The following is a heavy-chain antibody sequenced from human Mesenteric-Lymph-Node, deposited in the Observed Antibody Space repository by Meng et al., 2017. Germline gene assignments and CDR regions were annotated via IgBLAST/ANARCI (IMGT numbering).Heavy chain of an antibody. V-gene: IGHV3-23*01. Sequence: EVQLLESGGGLVQPGGSLRLSCAASGFTFRTYGMSWVRQAPGKGLEWVSGISGSGGGTYYGDSVKGRFTISRDNSKNTLYLQMSSLRVEDTAIYYCAKRVEWQQLAPFDYWGRGTLVTVSS. CDR2: ISGSGGGT. CDR1: GFTFRTYG. D-gene: IGHD6-13*01. CDR3: AKRVEWQQLAPFDY. J-gene: IGHJ4*02.